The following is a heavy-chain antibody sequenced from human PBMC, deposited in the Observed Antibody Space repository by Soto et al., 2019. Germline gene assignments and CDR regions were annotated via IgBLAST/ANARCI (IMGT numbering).Heavy chain of an antibody. V-gene: IGHV1-18*01. J-gene: IGHJ3*02. CDR3: ARTLDYYDSSLDAFDI. D-gene: IGHD3-22*01. CDR2: ISAYNGNT. Sequence: QVQLVQSGAEVKKPGASVKVSCKASGYTFTSYGISWVRQAPGQGLEWMGWISAYNGNTNYAQKLQGRVTMTTDTSTSTAYMELRRLRSDDTAVYYCARTLDYYDSSLDAFDIWGQGTMVTVSS. CDR1: GYTFTSYG.